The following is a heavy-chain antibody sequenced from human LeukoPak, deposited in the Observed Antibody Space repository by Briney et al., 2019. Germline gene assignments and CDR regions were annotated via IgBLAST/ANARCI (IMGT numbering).Heavy chain of an antibody. CDR1: GGSISSRSYY. J-gene: IGHJ4*02. V-gene: IGHV4-39*01. D-gene: IGHD3-9*01. CDR3: ARQGYDILTGYYGVCDY. Sequence: SETLSLTCTVSGGSISSRSYYWGWIRQPPGTGLEWIGSLYYSGSTYYNPSLKSRVTISVDTSRKQFSLKVNSVTAADTAVYYCARQGYDILTGYYGVCDYWGQGTLVTVSS. CDR2: LYYSGST.